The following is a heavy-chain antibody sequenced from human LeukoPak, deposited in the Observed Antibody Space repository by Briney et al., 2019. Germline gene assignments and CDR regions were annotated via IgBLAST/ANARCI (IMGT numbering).Heavy chain of an antibody. V-gene: IGHV3-23*01. Sequence: PGGSLSHPCGASGFTFSSYDMSWLRQAPGKGLEWVSAISGSGGSTYYADSVKGRFTISRDNSKNTLYLQMNSLRAEDTAVYYCAKDSGGRWLQLNGWGQGTLVTVSS. CDR3: AKDSGGRWLQLNG. CDR1: GFTFSSYD. CDR2: ISGSGGST. J-gene: IGHJ4*02. D-gene: IGHD5-24*01.